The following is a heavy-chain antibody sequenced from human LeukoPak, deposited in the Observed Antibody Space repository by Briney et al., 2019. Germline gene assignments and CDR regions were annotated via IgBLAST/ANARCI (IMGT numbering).Heavy chain of an antibody. CDR3: TKGRIQLGY. CDR2: IYYSGST. Sequence: SETLSLTCTVSGDSLNSYYWSWIRQPPGKGLEWIGYIYYSGSTNYNPSLKSRVTISVDTSKNQFSPKLTSVTAADTAVYYCTKGRIQLGYWGQGTLITVSS. J-gene: IGHJ4*02. D-gene: IGHD5-18*01. V-gene: IGHV4-59*01. CDR1: GDSLNSYY.